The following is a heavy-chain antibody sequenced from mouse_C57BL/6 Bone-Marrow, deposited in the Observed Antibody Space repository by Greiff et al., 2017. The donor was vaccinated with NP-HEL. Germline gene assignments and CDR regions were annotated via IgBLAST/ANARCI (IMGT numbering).Heavy chain of an antibody. D-gene: IGHD2-2*01. CDR3: ASGLPSWFAY. J-gene: IGHJ3*01. V-gene: IGHV1-69*01. Sequence: QVQLQQPGAELVMPGASVKLSCKASGYTFTSYWMHWVKQRPGQGLEWIGEIDPSDSYTNYNQKFKGKSTLTVDKSSSTAYLQLSSLTSEDSAVYYCASGLPSWFAYWGQGTLVTVSA. CDR2: IDPSDSYT. CDR1: GYTFTSYW.